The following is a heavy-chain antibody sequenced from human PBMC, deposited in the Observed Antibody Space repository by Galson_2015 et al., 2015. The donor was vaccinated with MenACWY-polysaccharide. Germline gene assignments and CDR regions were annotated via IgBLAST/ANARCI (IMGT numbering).Heavy chain of an antibody. J-gene: IGHJ4*02. V-gene: IGHV3-21*01. CDR1: GFRINPYY. CDR3: ASRRRFKTGSGPEDY. D-gene: IGHD2-8*02. CDR2: ISNSGSET. Sequence: LRLSCAASGFRINPYYMSWVRQAPGRGLEWVSSISNSGSETQYTVSVKGRFTISRDNAKNSLYLQMNSLRAEDTAIYYCASRRRFKTGSGPEDYWGQGTLVTVSS.